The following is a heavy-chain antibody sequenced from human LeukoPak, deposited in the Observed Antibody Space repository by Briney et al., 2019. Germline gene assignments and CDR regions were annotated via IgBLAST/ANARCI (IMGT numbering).Heavy chain of an antibody. D-gene: IGHD4/OR15-4a*01. J-gene: IGHJ5*02. Sequence: SETLSLTCTVSGGSISSYYWSWIRQPPGKGLEWIGYIYYSGSTNYNPSLKSRVTMSVDTSKNQFSLKLSSVTAADTAVYYCARGGVLGWFDPWGQGTLVTVSS. CDR3: ARGGVLGWFDP. V-gene: IGHV4-59*01. CDR1: GGSISSYY. CDR2: IYYSGST.